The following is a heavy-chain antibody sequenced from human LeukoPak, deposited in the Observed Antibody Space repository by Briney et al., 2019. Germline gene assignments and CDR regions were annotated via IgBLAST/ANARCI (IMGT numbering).Heavy chain of an antibody. CDR1: GGSISSYY. D-gene: IGHD6-13*01. CDR2: IYTSGST. V-gene: IGHV4-4*07. Sequence: PSETLSLTCTVSGGSISSYYWSWIRQPAGKGLEWIGRIYTSGSTNYNPSLTSRVTMSVDTSKNQFSLKLSSVTAADTAVYYCARTPAGYSSSWYDYWGQGTLVTVSS. CDR3: ARTPAGYSSSWYDY. J-gene: IGHJ4*02.